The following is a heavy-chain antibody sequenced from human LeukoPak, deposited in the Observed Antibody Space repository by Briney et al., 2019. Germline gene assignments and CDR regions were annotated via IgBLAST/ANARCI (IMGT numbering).Heavy chain of an antibody. CDR1: GFTFSSYG. J-gene: IGHJ4*02. D-gene: IGHD2/OR15-2a*01. CDR2: ISYDGSNK. Sequence: GGSLRLSCAASGFTFSSYGMHWVRQAPGKGLEWVAVISYDGSNKYYADSVKGRFTISRDNSKDTLYLQMNSLRAEDTAVYYCVSFYETYWGRGTLVTVSS. V-gene: IGHV3-30*03. CDR3: VSFYETY.